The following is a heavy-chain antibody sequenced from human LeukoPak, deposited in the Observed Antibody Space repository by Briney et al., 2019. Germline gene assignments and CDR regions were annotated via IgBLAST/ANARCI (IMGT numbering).Heavy chain of an antibody. CDR3: AKWWDGRIAVAGRPDFDY. V-gene: IGHV3-66*02. J-gene: IGHJ4*02. CDR1: GFTVSSNY. CDR2: IYPNGNT. D-gene: IGHD6-19*01. Sequence: GGSLRLSCAASGFTVSSNYMNWVRQAPGKGLEWVSIIYPNGNTFYTDSVKGGFTISRYNSKNTLYLQMNSLRAEDTAVYYCAKWWDGRIAVAGRPDFDYWGQGTLVTVSS.